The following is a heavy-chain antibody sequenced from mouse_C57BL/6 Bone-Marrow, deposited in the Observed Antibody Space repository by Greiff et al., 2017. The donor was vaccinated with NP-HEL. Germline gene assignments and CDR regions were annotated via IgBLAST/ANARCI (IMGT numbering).Heavy chain of an antibody. D-gene: IGHD1-1*01. CDR1: GFTFSDFY. Sequence: EVQRVESGGGLVQSGRSLRLSCATSGFTFSDFYMEWVRQAPGKGLEWIAASRNKANDYTTEYSASVKGRFIVSRDTSQSILYLQMNALRAEDTAIYYCARAITTVVANYWYFDVWGTGTTVTVSS. CDR3: ARAITTVVANYWYFDV. CDR2: SRNKANDYTT. J-gene: IGHJ1*03. V-gene: IGHV7-1*01.